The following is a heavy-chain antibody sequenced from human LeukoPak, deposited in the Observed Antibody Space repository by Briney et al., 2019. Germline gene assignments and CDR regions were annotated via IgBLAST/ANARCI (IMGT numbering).Heavy chain of an antibody. V-gene: IGHV3-23*01. CDR2: ISGSGGST. Sequence: GGSLRLSCAASGFTFSSYAMSWVRQAPGKGLEWVSAISGSGGSTYYADSVKGRFTISRDNSKNTLYLQMNSLRAEDTAVYYCARALRAVVTGYFDYWGQGTLVTVSS. CDR3: ARALRAVVTGYFDY. J-gene: IGHJ4*02. CDR1: GFTFSSYA. D-gene: IGHD4-23*01.